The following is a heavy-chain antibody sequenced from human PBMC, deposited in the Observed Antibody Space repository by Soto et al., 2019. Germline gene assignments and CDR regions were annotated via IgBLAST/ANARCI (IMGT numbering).Heavy chain of an antibody. Sequence: GGSLRLSCAASGFTFSSYWMSWVRQTPGKGLEWVGFIRSKAYGGTTEYAASVKGRFTISRDDSKSIAYLQMNSLKTEDTAVYYCTRDLYSAWYYFDYWGQGTLVTVSS. CDR3: TRDLYSAWYYFDY. CDR2: IRSKAYGGTT. CDR1: GFTFSSYW. J-gene: IGHJ4*02. D-gene: IGHD6-19*01. V-gene: IGHV3-49*04.